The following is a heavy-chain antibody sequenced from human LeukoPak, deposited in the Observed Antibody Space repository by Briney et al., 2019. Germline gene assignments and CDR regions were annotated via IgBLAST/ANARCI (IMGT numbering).Heavy chain of an antibody. J-gene: IGHJ4*02. CDR2: ISEVGGEK. Sequence: GGSLRLSCTASGFTFSSYWMSWVRQAPGKGLEWVASISEVGGEKYYVDSVKGRFTISRDNAKNSLYLQMNGLRAEDRAVYYCARVAWPYYFDSWGQGTLVTVSS. CDR1: GFTFSSYW. CDR3: ARVAWPYYFDS. V-gene: IGHV3-7*01.